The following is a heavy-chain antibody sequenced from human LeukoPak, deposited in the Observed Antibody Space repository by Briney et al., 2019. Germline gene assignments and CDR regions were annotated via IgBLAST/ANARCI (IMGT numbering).Heavy chain of an antibody. CDR2: ISSSSSYI. CDR1: GFTFNNYG. J-gene: IGHJ5*02. D-gene: IGHD2-2*01. V-gene: IGHV3-21*01. CDR3: ARDCSSTSCYSRLFDP. Sequence: GGSLRLSCAASGFTFNNYGIHWVRQAPGKGLEWVSSISSSSSYIYYADSVKGRFTISRDNAKNSLYLQMNSLRAEDTAVYYCARDCSSTSCYSRLFDPWGQGTLVTVSS.